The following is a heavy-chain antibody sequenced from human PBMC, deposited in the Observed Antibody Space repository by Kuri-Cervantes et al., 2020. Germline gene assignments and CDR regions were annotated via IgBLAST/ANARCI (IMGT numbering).Heavy chain of an antibody. J-gene: IGHJ6*02. V-gene: IGHV3-48*04. CDR2: ISGSSSTI. D-gene: IGHD3-22*01. CDR3: ARDQLVVVITYYWYYGMDV. Sequence: GESLKISCAASGFTFSSYSMNWVRQAPGKGLEWVSYISGSSSTIYYADSVKGRFTISRDNAKNTLYLQMNSLRAEDTAVYYCARDQLVVVITYYWYYGMDVWGQGTTVTVSS. CDR1: GFTFSSYS.